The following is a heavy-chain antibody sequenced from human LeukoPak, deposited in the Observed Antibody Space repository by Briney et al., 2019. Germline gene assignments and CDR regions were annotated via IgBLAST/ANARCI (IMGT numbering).Heavy chain of an antibody. D-gene: IGHD7-27*01. CDR2: IYYSGST. Sequence: SETLSLTCTVSGGSISSGDYYWSWIRQPPGKGLEWIGYIYYSGSTYYNPSIKSRVTISVDTSKNQFSLKLSSVTAADTAVYYCARGQGLGMTPFYYYGMDVWGQGTTVTVSS. J-gene: IGHJ6*02. V-gene: IGHV4-30-4*01. CDR3: ARGQGLGMTPFYYYGMDV. CDR1: GGSISSGDYY.